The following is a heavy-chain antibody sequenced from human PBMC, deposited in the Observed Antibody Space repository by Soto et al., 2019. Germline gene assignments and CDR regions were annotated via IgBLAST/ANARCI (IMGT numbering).Heavy chain of an antibody. CDR1: GGTFSSYA. CDR3: ANALVDYGDYGFEASNWFDP. D-gene: IGHD4-17*01. Sequence: QVQLVQSGAEVKKPGSSVKVSCKASGGTFSSYAISWVRQAPGQGLEWMGGIIPIFGTANYAQKFQGRVTITADESTSTAYMELSSLRSEDTAVYYCANALVDYGDYGFEASNWFDPWGQGTLVTVSS. V-gene: IGHV1-69*01. J-gene: IGHJ5*02. CDR2: IIPIFGTA.